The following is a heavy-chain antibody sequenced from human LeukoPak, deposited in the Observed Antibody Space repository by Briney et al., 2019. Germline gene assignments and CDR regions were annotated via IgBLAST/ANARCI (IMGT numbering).Heavy chain of an antibody. CDR3: ARDIGAYYGSGSNWSDP. CDR1: GFTFSSYG. CDR2: IRYDGSNK. V-gene: IGHV3-30*02. D-gene: IGHD3-10*01. Sequence: GGSLRLSCAASGFTFSSYGMHWVRQAPGKGLEWVAFIRYDGSNKYYADSVKGRFTISRDNSKNTLYLQMNSLRAEDTAVYYCARDIGAYYGSGSNWSDPWGQGTLVTVSS. J-gene: IGHJ5*02.